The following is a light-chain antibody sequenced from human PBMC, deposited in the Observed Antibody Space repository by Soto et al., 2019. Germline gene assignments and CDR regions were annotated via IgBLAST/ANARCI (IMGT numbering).Light chain of an antibody. CDR2: DVS. CDR1: SSDVGGYNY. CDR3: CSYAGSYTLV. V-gene: IGLV2-11*01. J-gene: IGLJ1*01. Sequence: QSALTQPRSVSGSPGQSVTISCTGTSSDVGGYNYVSWYQQHPGKAPKLMISDVSKRPSGVPDRFSGSKSDNTASLTISGLQAEDEADYYCCSYAGSYTLVFGTGPRSPS.